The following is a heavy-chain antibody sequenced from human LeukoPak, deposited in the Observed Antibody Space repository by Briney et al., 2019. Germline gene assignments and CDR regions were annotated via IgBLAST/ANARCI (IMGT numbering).Heavy chain of an antibody. Sequence: PSETLSLTCTVSGGSISSYYWSWIRQPAGKGLEWIGRIYTSGSTNYNPSLKSRVTMSVDTSMNQFSLKPSSVTAADTAVYYCARDYYDYVWGSFRDPYWYFDLWGRGTLVTVSS. CDR3: ARDYYDYVWGSFRDPYWYFDL. D-gene: IGHD3-16*02. V-gene: IGHV4-4*07. J-gene: IGHJ2*01. CDR1: GGSISSYY. CDR2: IYTSGST.